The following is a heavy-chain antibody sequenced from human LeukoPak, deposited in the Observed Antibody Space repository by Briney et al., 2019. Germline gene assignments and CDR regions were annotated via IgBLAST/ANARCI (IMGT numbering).Heavy chain of an antibody. D-gene: IGHD5-24*01. CDR1: GGSISSYY. CDR3: ARAVAVEGYLDAFDI. V-gene: IGHV4-59*01. Sequence: KPSETLSLTCTVSGGSISSYYWSWIRQPPGKGLEWIGYIYYSGSTNYNPSLKSRVTISVDTSKNQFSLKLSSVTAADTAVYYCARAVAVEGYLDAFDIWGQGTMGTVSS. J-gene: IGHJ3*02. CDR2: IYYSGST.